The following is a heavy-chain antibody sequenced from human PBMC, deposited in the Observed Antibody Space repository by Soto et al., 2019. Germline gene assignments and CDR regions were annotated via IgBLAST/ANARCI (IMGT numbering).Heavy chain of an antibody. J-gene: IGHJ4*02. CDR2: ISSRSRSI. CDR3: ARERGDYEGLVPNSFDH. V-gene: IGHV3-21*01. D-gene: IGHD4-17*01. Sequence: EVQLVESGGGLVKPGGSLRLSCAASGFTFSSYSMHWVRQAPGKGLEWVSSISSRSRSIYYADSQKGRFTISRDNTKNSLYLQMNNLRADDTAVYYCARERGDYEGLVPNSFDHWGQGTLVTVSS. CDR1: GFTFSSYS.